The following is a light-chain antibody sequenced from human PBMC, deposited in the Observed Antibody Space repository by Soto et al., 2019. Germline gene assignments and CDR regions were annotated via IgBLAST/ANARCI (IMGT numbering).Light chain of an antibody. Sequence: QSVLTQPASVSGSPGQSITISCTGTSGDVGAYDFVSWCQHHPGKAPRLVIYDVSRRPAGASDRFSGSKSGSTASLTISTLQAEDEADYYCVSFTVTYTYVFGTGTKV. J-gene: IGLJ1*01. CDR3: VSFTVTYTYV. V-gene: IGLV2-14*01. CDR1: SGDVGAYDF. CDR2: DVS.